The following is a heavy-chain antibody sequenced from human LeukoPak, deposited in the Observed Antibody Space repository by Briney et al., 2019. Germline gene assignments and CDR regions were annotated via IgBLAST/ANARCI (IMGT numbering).Heavy chain of an antibody. CDR3: AKRFTDYSRSNDY. Sequence: GGSLRLSCAASGFTFSNYGMSRVRQAPGKGLEWVSAISSSYSTYYADSVKGRLTISRDNSKNTLYLQMNSLRAEDTAVYYCAKRFTDYSRSNDYWGQGTLVTVSS. D-gene: IGHD6-13*01. V-gene: IGHV3-23*01. CDR2: ISSSYST. CDR1: GFTFSNYG. J-gene: IGHJ4*02.